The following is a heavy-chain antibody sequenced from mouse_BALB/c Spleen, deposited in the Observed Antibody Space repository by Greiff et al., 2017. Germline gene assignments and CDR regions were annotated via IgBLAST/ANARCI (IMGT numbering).Heavy chain of an antibody. V-gene: IGHV5-12-2*01. J-gene: IGHJ2*01. CDR2: ISNGGGST. D-gene: IGHD4-1*01. CDR1: GFTFSSYT. Sequence: EVMLVESGGGLVQPGGSLKLSCAASGFTFSSYTMSWVRQTPEKRLEWVAYISNGGGSTYYPDTVKGRFTISRDNAKNTLYLQMSSLKSEDTAMYYCARPNWDGYFDYWGQGTTLTVSS. CDR3: ARPNWDGYFDY.